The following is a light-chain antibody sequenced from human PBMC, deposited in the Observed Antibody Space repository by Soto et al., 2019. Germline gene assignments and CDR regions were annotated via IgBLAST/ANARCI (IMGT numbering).Light chain of an antibody. CDR1: QSVSSN. CDR3: QQYNNWPPWT. J-gene: IGKJ1*01. Sequence: EIVMTQSPATLSVSPGERATLSCRASQSVSSNLAWYQQKPGQAPRLLIYGASTRATGIPARFSGSGSGTECTRTISSLQSEDFEVYYCQQYNNWPPWTFGQVTKVEIK. V-gene: IGKV3-15*01. CDR2: GAS.